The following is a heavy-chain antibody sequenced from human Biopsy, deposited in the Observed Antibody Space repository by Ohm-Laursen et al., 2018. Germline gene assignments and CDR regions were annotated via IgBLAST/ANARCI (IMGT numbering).Heavy chain of an antibody. CDR2: MNPNSGKT. CDR3: ARNTGWYGDLYYFDY. Sequence: ASSVTASCKASGYTFISYDIDWVRQATGHGLEWLGWMNPNSGKTGYAQIFQGRVTMTSDTSKSTVYMELSSLRSADTAVYFCARNTGWYGDLYYFDYWGQGTLVTVSS. V-gene: IGHV1-8*01. J-gene: IGHJ4*02. D-gene: IGHD6-19*01. CDR1: GYTFISYD.